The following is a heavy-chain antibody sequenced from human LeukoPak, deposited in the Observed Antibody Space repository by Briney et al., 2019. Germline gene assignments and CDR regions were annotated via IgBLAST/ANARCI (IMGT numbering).Heavy chain of an antibody. V-gene: IGHV3-33*01. CDR3: ARDRTRDCSGGSCYRHYFDY. J-gene: IGHJ4*02. Sequence: GRSLRLSCAVSGFTFSSYGMHWVRQAPGKGLEWVAVIWYDGSNKYYADSVRGRFTISRDNSKNTLCLLMNSLRAEDSAVYYCARDRTRDCSGGSCYRHYFDYWGQGTLVSVSS. CDR1: GFTFSSYG. CDR2: IWYDGSNK. D-gene: IGHD2-15*01.